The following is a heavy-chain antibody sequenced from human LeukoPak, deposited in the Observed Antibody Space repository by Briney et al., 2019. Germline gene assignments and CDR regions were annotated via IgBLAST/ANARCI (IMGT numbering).Heavy chain of an antibody. CDR3: TRGGELMNF. V-gene: IGHV4-59*08. J-gene: IGHJ4*02. CDR1: GGSISSYY. CDR2: IFYSGTT. D-gene: IGHD1-26*01. Sequence: SETLSLTCTVSGGSISSYYWSWIRQPPGKGLEWIGYIFYSGTTNYNPSLKSRVTISVDTSKNQFSLNLSSVTAADTAVYYCTRGGELMNFWGQGTLVTVSS.